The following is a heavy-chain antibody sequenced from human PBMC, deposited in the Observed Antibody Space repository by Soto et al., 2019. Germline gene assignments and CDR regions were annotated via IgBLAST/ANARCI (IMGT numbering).Heavy chain of an antibody. CDR1: GFTFSSYA. J-gene: IGHJ6*02. CDR2: ISYDGSNK. CDR3: ARSADSGYDWPAQRHYYYYYGMDV. Sequence: HPGGSLRLSCAASGFTFSSYAMHWVRQAPGKGLEWVAVISYDGSNKYYADSVKGRFTISRDNSKNTLYLQMNSLRAEDTAVYYCARSADSGYDWPAQRHYYYYYGMDVWGQGTTVTVSS. D-gene: IGHD5-12*01. V-gene: IGHV3-30-3*01.